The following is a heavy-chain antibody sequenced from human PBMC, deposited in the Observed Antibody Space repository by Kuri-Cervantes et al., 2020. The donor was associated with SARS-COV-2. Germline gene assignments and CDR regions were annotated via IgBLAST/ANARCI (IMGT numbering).Heavy chain of an antibody. CDR1: GFTFSNAW. Sequence: GGSLRLSCAASGFTFSNAWMSWVRQAPGKGLEWVSSISSSSSYIYYADSVKGRFTISRDNAKNSLYLQMNSLRAEDTAVYYCARGLSWIQLRPTQPSFMCDYWGQGTLVTVSS. CDR3: ARGLSWIQLRPTQPSFMCDY. D-gene: IGHD5-18*01. CDR2: ISSSSSYI. J-gene: IGHJ4*02. V-gene: IGHV3-21*01.